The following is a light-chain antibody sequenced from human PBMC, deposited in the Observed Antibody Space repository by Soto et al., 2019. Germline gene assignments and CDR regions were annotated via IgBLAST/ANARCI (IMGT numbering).Light chain of an antibody. V-gene: IGLV1-47*01. CDR1: SSNIGNNY. J-gene: IGLJ2*01. Sequence: QSVLTQPPSASGTPGQRVTISCSGSSSNIGNNYVYWYYQLPGTAAPLLIYRDITRPSGVPARFSASKSGSSGSLAISALRSDDEADYYCAAWYDSMSGVLFGGGTKVTVL. CDR2: RDI. CDR3: AAWYDSMSGVL.